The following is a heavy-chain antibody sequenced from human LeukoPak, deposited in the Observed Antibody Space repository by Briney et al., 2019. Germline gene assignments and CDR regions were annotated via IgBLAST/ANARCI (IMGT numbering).Heavy chain of an antibody. D-gene: IGHD4-17*01. J-gene: IGHJ4*02. CDR3: AKDNGYGDSKVGPGY. CDR1: GFSFSSYG. Sequence: PGGSLRLSCAASGFSFSSYGMHWVRQAPGKGLEWVAVISYDGSNKYYADSVKGRFTISRDNSKNTLYLQMNSLRAEDTALYYCAKDNGYGDSKVGPGYWGQGTLVTVSS. V-gene: IGHV3-30*18. CDR2: ISYDGSNK.